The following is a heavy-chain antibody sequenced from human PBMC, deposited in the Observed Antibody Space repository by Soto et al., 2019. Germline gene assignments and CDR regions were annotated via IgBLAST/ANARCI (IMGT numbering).Heavy chain of an antibody. CDR1: GGSVSSGSLY. J-gene: IGHJ4*02. V-gene: IGHV4-61*01. Sequence: QVQLQESGPGLVKPSETLSLNCTVSGGSVSSGSLYWSWIPQTPGKGLEWIGYIYYSGRTNYNPFHKIRDTITVDTSKYQFSLKLSALTAADTAVYYCARDPLSTIAAVDYRGQGTLVTVSS. CDR2: IYYSGRT. CDR3: ARDPLSTIAAVDY. D-gene: IGHD6-13*01.